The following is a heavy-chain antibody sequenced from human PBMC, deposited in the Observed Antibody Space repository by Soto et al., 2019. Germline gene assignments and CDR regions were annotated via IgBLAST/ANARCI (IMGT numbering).Heavy chain of an antibody. CDR3: VRALRHTAMVYPWLHP. CDR2: IYESGYT. Sequence: PSETLSLTCTVSGASVSTGAYYWGWVRQRPGKGLEWVGYIYESGYTYYNTSLKSRLTISLDRSNNQFSLGLTSVTAADTAVYYCVRALRHTAMVYPWLHPSGPGTIVTVYS. V-gene: IGHV4-31*03. D-gene: IGHD5-18*01. J-gene: IGHJ5*02. CDR1: GASVSTGAYY.